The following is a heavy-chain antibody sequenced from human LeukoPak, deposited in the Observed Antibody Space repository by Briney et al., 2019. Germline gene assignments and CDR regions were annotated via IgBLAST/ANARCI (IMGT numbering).Heavy chain of an antibody. CDR1: GFTSSSYS. Sequence: GGSLRLSCAASGFTSSSYSMNWVRQAPGKGLEWVSSISSSSSYIYYADSVKGRFTISRDNAKNSLYLQMNSLRAEDTAVYYCARDTGAYYDSGGLDYWGQGTLVTVSS. J-gene: IGHJ4*02. V-gene: IGHV3-21*01. CDR2: ISSSSSYI. D-gene: IGHD3-22*01. CDR3: ARDTGAYYDSGGLDY.